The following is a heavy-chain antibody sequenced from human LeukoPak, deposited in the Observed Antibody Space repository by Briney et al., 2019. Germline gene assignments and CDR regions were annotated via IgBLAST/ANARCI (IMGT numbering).Heavy chain of an antibody. J-gene: IGHJ4*02. Sequence: SETLSLTCAVSGESISSGAYCWSWIRQPPGKGLEWIGYIYHGGSTYYNPSLKGRVTISVDRSKNQFSLRLSSVTAADTAVYYCARDGTYCTNGVCFNYFDPWGQGTLVTVSS. CDR1: GESISSGAYC. V-gene: IGHV4-30-2*01. D-gene: IGHD2-8*01. CDR3: ARDGTYCTNGVCFNYFDP. CDR2: IYHGGST.